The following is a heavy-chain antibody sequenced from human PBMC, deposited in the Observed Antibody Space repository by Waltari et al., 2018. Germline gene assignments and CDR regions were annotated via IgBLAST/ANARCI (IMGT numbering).Heavy chain of an antibody. CDR2: IYTSGST. CDR3: ARDFQTIFGVVPPGWFDP. Sequence: QVQLQESGPGLVKPSQTLSLTCTVSGGSISSGSYYWSWIRQPAGRGLEGIGRIYTSGSTNYNPSLKSRVTISVDTSKNQFSLKLSSVTAADTAVYYCARDFQTIFGVVPPGWFDPWGQGTLVTVSS. CDR1: GGSISSGSYY. D-gene: IGHD3-3*01. V-gene: IGHV4-61*02. J-gene: IGHJ5*02.